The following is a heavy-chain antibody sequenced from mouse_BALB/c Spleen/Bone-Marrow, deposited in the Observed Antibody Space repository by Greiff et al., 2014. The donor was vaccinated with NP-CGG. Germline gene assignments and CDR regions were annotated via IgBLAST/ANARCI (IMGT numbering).Heavy chain of an antibody. D-gene: IGHD3-1*01. V-gene: IGHV1-80*01. J-gene: IGHJ2*01. CDR3: ARVGFSFDY. Sequence: VQRVESGAELVRPGSSVKISCKASGYAFSTYWMNWVKQRPGQGLEWIGQIYPGDGDTNYNGKFKGKATLTADRSSSTASMQLSSLTSEDSAVYFCARVGFSFDYWGQGTTLTVSS. CDR2: IYPGDGDT. CDR1: GYAFSTYW.